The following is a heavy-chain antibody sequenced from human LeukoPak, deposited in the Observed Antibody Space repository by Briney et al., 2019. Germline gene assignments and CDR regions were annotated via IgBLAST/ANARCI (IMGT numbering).Heavy chain of an antibody. Sequence: GASVKLSCSASGYTFTIYGISWVRQAPGRGLGWMGWISAYNGNTNYAQKLQGRLTMHTDTSTSTAYMELRSLRSDDTAVYYCARVGYCSGGSCYGLDYWGQGTLVTVSS. D-gene: IGHD2-15*01. CDR2: ISAYNGNT. V-gene: IGHV1-18*01. CDR1: GYTFTIYG. CDR3: ARVGYCSGGSCYGLDY. J-gene: IGHJ4*02.